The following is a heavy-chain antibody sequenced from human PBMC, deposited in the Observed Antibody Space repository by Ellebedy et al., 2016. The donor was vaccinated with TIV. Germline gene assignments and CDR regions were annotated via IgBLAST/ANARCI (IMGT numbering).Heavy chain of an antibody. V-gene: IGHV4/OR15-8*01. Sequence: MPSETLSLTCVVSGGSVSRDNWWPWFRQAPGGRLEWIGEADDTGTSYYNPSLNSRAAIAVDKATNHFSLTLHSVTAADTAVYYCAARDGYPNWFDPWGQGVLVTVSS. CDR2: ADDTGTS. D-gene: IGHD5-24*01. CDR3: AARDGYPNWFDP. CDR1: GGSVSRDNW. J-gene: IGHJ5*02.